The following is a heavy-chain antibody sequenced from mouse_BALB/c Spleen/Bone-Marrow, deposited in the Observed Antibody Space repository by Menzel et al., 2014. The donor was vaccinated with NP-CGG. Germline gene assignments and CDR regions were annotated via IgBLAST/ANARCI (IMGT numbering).Heavy chain of an antibody. Sequence: VMLVESGAELVRPGSSVKISCKASGYPFXSYWMNWVKQRPGQGLEWIGQIYPGDGETNYNGKFKGNATLTADKSSSTAYMQLISLTSEDSAVYFGARKYGDYWGQGTTLTVSS. V-gene: IGHV1-80*01. CDR2: IYPGDGET. D-gene: IGHD2-10*02. J-gene: IGHJ2*01. CDR3: ARKYGDY. CDR1: GYPFXSYW.